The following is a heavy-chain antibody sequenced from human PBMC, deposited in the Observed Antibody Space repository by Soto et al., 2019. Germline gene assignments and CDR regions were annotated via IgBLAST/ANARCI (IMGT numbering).Heavy chain of an antibody. Sequence: GFSVKVSCTASGGTFSSYAISWVRQAPGQGLEWMGGIIPIFGTANYAQKFQGRVTITADESTSTAYMELSSLRSEDPAVYYCARDRVVVGSRLISSMVMSTYYFVDCAQGTPVTVSA. V-gene: IGHV1-69*13. CDR3: ARDRVVVGSRLISSMVMSTYYFVD. CDR2: IIPIFGTA. J-gene: IGHJ4*02. CDR1: GGTFSSYA. D-gene: IGHD2-15*01.